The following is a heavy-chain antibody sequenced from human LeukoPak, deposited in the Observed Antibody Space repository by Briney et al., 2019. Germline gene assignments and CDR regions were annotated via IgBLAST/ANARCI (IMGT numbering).Heavy chain of an antibody. V-gene: IGHV3-21*01. Sequence: GGSLRLSCAASGFTFSSYSMNWVRQAPGKGLEWVSSISSSSSYIYYADSVKGRFTISRDNAKNSLYLQMNSLRAEDRAVYYCARDSYCGGDCYPGLYFEYWGQGTLVTVSS. CDR2: ISSSSSYI. CDR1: GFTFSSYS. J-gene: IGHJ4*02. D-gene: IGHD2-21*02. CDR3: ARDSYCGGDCYPGLYFEY.